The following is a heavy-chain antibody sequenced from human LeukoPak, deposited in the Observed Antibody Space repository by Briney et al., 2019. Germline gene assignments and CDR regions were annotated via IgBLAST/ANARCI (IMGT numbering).Heavy chain of an antibody. V-gene: IGHV4-30-4*01. CDR3: ARAPSRSGSYYPYFDY. J-gene: IGHJ4*02. Sequence: SQTLSLTCTVSGGSISSGDYYWSWIRQPPGKGLEWIGYIYYSGSTYYNPSLKSRVTISVDTSKNQSSLKLSSVTAADTAVYYCARAPSRSGSYYPYFDYWGQGTLVTVSS. CDR2: IYYSGST. D-gene: IGHD3-10*01. CDR1: GGSISSGDYY.